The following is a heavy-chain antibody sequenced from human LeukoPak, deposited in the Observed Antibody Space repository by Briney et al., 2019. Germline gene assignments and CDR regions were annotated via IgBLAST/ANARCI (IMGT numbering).Heavy chain of an antibody. J-gene: IGHJ6*02. CDR1: GFIFRNYW. Sequence: GESLRLSCAASGFIFRNYWMNWVRQAPGKGLEWVATIKEDGSEKYYVDFVKGRFTISRDNAKNSLYLQMNSLRAEDTAVYYCARPPYYYYGMDVWGQGTTVTVSS. V-gene: IGHV3-7*01. CDR2: IKEDGSEK. CDR3: ARPPYYYYGMDV.